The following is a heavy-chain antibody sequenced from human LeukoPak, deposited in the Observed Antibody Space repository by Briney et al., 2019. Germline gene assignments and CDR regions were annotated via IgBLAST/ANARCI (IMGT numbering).Heavy chain of an antibody. D-gene: IGHD3-22*01. Sequence: GGSLRLSCAASGFSFRSYSMNWVRQAPGKGLEWVSYISSSSSSMYYADSVKGRFTISRDDAKNSLYLQMNSLRDEDTAVYYCARGLTYYYDSSGYYYSRGYFDYWGQGTLVTVSS. V-gene: IGHV3-48*02. CDR1: GFSFRSYS. CDR2: ISSSSSSM. CDR3: ARGLTYYYDSSGYYYSRGYFDY. J-gene: IGHJ4*02.